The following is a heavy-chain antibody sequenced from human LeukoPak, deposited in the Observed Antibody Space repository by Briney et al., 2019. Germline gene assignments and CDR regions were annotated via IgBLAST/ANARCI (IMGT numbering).Heavy chain of an antibody. Sequence: SETLSLTCTVSGGSINSHSYYWGWIRQPPGKGLEWIGSVYYDGTSYSNPPLTSRAAVFVDTSRDEFSLDLSFVPAADTAVYYCVRHISTNTGYFDSCGQGTLVSVSS. V-gene: IGHV4-39*01. CDR1: GGSINSHSYY. J-gene: IGHJ4*02. D-gene: IGHD5-24*01. CDR2: VYYDGTS. CDR3: VRHISTNTGYFDS.